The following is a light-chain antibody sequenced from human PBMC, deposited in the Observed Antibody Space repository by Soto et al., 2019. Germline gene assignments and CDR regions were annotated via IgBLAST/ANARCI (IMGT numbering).Light chain of an antibody. J-gene: IGLJ7*01. Sequence: QSALTQPASVSGSPGQSITISCTGTSSDVGSHNLVSWYQQHPGQAPKLMIYEVSKRPLGVSARFSASKSGNTASLTISGLQAEDYSDYYCCSYGGSRAVFGGGTQLTVL. V-gene: IGLV2-23*02. CDR1: SSDVGSHNL. CDR3: CSYGGSRAV. CDR2: EVS.